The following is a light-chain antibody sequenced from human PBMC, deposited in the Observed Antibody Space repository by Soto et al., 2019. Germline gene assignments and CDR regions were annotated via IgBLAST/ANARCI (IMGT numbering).Light chain of an antibody. J-gene: IGKJ2*02. Sequence: DIVMTQSPLSLPVTPGEPASISCRSGQSLLHTNGYTYLAWYLQKPGQSPQLLIYLGSTRASGVPDRFSGSGSGTDFTLKISRVEAEDVGVYYCLQALQTPWTFGQGTKLEIK. CDR2: LGS. CDR3: LQALQTPWT. V-gene: IGKV2-28*01. CDR1: QSLLHTNGYTY.